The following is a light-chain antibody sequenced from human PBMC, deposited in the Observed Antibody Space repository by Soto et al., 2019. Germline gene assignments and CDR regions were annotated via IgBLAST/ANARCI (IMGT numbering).Light chain of an antibody. CDR3: LQYNGFPRT. CDR1: QVIGSY. V-gene: IGKV1-17*01. CDR2: AAS. J-gene: IGKJ1*01. Sequence: DIQMTQSPSSLSASVGDRVTITCRASQVIGSYLGWYQKKPGKAPKRLIYAASSLQSGVPSSFSGSGSGTEFTLTISSLQPEDFATYYCLQYNGFPRTFGQGTKVEVK.